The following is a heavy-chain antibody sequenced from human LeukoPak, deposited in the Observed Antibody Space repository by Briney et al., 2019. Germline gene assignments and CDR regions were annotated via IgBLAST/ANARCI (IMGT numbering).Heavy chain of an antibody. V-gene: IGHV3-30*02. CDR3: ATAGLDY. Sequence: GGSLRLSCAASEFTFSNYGMHWVRQAPGKGLEWVTFVRSDGNDKYYADSVKGRFTISRDNSKNTLYLQMTSLRVEDTAIYYCATAGLDYWGQGSLSPSPQ. CDR2: VRSDGNDK. D-gene: IGHD2-21*02. CDR1: EFTFSNYG. J-gene: IGHJ4*02.